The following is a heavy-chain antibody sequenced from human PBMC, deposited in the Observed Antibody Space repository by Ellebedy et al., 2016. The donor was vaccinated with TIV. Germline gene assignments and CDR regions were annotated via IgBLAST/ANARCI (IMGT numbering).Heavy chain of an antibody. V-gene: IGHV3-49*04. CDR2: IRSKSYGGTT. CDR3: TRFMAAFDY. D-gene: IGHD6-13*01. CDR1: GFAFGVYA. Sequence: GESLKISCTTSGFAFGVYAMSWVRQAPGKGLGWVGFIRSKSYGGTTEYAASVRGRFTISRDDSKSIAYLQMDSLKTEDTAMYYCTRFMAAFDYWGQGALVTVSS. J-gene: IGHJ4*02.